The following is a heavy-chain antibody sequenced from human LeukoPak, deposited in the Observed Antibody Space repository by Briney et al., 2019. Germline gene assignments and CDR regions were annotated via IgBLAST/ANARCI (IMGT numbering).Heavy chain of an antibody. Sequence: ASVKVSCKASGYTFTSDYMHWVRQAPGQGLEWMGIINPSGGSTSYAQKFQGRVTMTRDTSTSTVYMELSSLRSEDTAVYYCASITKLYYYYGMDVWGQGTTITVSS. J-gene: IGHJ6*02. CDR2: INPSGGST. CDR3: ASITKLYYYYGMDV. V-gene: IGHV1-46*01. D-gene: IGHD3-10*01. CDR1: GYTFTSDY.